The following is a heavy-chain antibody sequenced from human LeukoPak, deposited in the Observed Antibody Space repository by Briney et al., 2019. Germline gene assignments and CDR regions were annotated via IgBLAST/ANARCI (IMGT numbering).Heavy chain of an antibody. J-gene: IGHJ4*02. CDR1: GFTLSTYW. CDR2: IKQDGSEQ. V-gene: IGHV3-7*01. CDR3: AIDQNGASGH. D-gene: IGHD2-8*01. Sequence: GGSLRLSCSASGFTLSTYWMSWVRQAPGKGLEWVANIKQDGSEQYYVDSVKGRFTISRDNAKNSLYLQMRGLRAEDTAVYYCAIDQNGASGHWGQGNLVTVSS.